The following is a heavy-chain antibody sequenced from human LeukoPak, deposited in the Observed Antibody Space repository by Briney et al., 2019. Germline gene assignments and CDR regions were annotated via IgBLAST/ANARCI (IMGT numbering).Heavy chain of an antibody. Sequence: ASVKVSCKASGYTFITYYMHWVRQAPGQGLEWMGIINPIGGSTSYAQKFQGRVTMTGDTSTSTVYMELRSLRSDDTAVYYCARDGGLEKEISDYWGQGTLVTVSS. CDR3: ARDGGLEKEISDY. V-gene: IGHV1-46*01. J-gene: IGHJ4*02. CDR1: GYTFITYY. CDR2: INPIGGST. D-gene: IGHD3-16*01.